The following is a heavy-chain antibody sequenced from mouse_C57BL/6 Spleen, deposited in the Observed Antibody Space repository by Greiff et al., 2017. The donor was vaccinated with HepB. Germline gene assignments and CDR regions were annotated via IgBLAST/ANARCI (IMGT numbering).Heavy chain of an antibody. V-gene: IGHV1-50*01. CDR1: GYTFTSYW. CDR3: ARGFTTVVATNWYFDV. CDR2: IDPSDSYT. D-gene: IGHD1-1*01. Sequence: QVQLQQPGAELVKPGASVKLSCKASGYTFTSYWMQWVKQRPGQGLEWIGEIDPSDSYTNYNQKFKGKATLTVDTYSSTAYMQLSSLTSEDSAVDYCARGFTTVVATNWYFDVWGTGTTVTVSS. J-gene: IGHJ1*03.